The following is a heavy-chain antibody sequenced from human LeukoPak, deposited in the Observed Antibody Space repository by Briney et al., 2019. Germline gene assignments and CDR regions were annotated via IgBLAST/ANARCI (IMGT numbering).Heavy chain of an antibody. CDR1: GFTFSSYS. V-gene: IGHV3-21*01. CDR3: ARSRYSYGTSDY. Sequence: PGGSLRLSCAASGFTFSSYSMNWVRQAPGKGLEWVSSISSSSSYIYYADSVKGRFTISRDNTKNSLYLQMNSLRAEDTAVYYCARSRYSYGTSDYWGHGTLVTVSS. J-gene: IGHJ4*01. CDR2: ISSSSSYI. D-gene: IGHD5-18*01.